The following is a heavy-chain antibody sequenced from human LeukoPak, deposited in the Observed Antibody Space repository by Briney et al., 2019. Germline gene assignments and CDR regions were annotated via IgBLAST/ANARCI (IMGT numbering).Heavy chain of an antibody. J-gene: IGHJ3*02. V-gene: IGHV3-23*01. D-gene: IGHD3-22*01. CDR1: GFTSSSYA. CDR3: AKIVVDAFDI. Sequence: GGSLRLSCAASGFTSSSYAMSWVRQAPGKGLEWVSAISGSGGSTYYADSAKGRFTISRDNSKNTLYLQMNSLRAEDTAVYYCAKIVVDAFDIWGQGTMVTVSS. CDR2: ISGSGGST.